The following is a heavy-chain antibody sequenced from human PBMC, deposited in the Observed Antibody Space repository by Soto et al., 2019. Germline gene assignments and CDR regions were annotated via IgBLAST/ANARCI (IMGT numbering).Heavy chain of an antibody. J-gene: IGHJ5*02. CDR2: INPSGGST. Sequence: ASVKVSCKAFGYTFTSRYMHWVRQAPGQGLEWMGIINPSGGSTIYAQKFQGRVTMTRDTSTTTVYMELSSLRSEDTAVYYCARGWGSYDSSGDNYFDPWGQGTLVTVSS. V-gene: IGHV1-46*01. CDR1: GYTFTSRY. CDR3: ARGWGSYDSSGDNYFDP. D-gene: IGHD3-22*01.